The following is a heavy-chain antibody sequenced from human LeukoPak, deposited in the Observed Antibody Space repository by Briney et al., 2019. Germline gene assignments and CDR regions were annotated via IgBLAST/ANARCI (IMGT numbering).Heavy chain of an antibody. Sequence: PGGSLRLSCAASRYTFYDYAMSWVPHAPGEGLEWLSGINGNGVSTHYADSVKGRSTISRDNPKNSLYLQMNSLRAEDTALYHCAREETSGWPKAFGIWGQGTMVTVSS. CDR2: INGNGVST. D-gene: IGHD6-19*01. V-gene: IGHV3-20*01. CDR1: RYTFYDYA. CDR3: AREETSGWPKAFGI. J-gene: IGHJ3*02.